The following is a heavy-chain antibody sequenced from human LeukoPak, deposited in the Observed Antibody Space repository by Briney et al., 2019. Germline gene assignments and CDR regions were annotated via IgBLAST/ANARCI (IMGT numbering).Heavy chain of an antibody. Sequence: GGSLRLSCAASGFTFSSYGMHWVRQAPGKGLEWVSAISGSGGSTYYADSVKGRFTISRDNSKNTLYLQMNSLRAEDTAVYYCAKVLGIAAAGTEDYWGQGTLVAVSS. J-gene: IGHJ4*02. D-gene: IGHD6-13*01. CDR1: GFTFSSYG. CDR3: AKVLGIAAAGTEDY. V-gene: IGHV3-23*01. CDR2: ISGSGGST.